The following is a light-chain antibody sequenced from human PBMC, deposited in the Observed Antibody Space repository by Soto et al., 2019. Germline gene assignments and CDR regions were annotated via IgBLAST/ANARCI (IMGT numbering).Light chain of an antibody. Sequence: ILMTQSPLSLPVTHGEPASISCRSSQSLLHSNGYNYLDWYLQKPGQSPQLLIYDASNLETGVPSRFSGSGSGTDFTFTISSLQPEDIATYYCQQYDNLPITFGQGTRLEIK. J-gene: IGKJ5*01. CDR1: QSLLHSNGYNY. CDR3: QQYDNLPIT. CDR2: DAS. V-gene: IGKV2-28*01.